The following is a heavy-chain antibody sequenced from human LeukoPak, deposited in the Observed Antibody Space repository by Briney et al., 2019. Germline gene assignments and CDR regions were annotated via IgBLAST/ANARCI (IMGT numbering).Heavy chain of an antibody. CDR3: ASGLAGYYYYYGMDV. CDR1: GYTFTSYD. Sequence: GASVKVSCKASGYTFTSYDMNWVRQATGQGLEWMGWMNPNSGNTGYAQKFQGRVTMTRNTSISTAYMELSSLRSEDTAVYYCASGLAGYYYYYGMDVWGQGTTVTVSS. J-gene: IGHJ6*02. CDR2: MNPNSGNT. D-gene: IGHD6-13*01. V-gene: IGHV1-8*01.